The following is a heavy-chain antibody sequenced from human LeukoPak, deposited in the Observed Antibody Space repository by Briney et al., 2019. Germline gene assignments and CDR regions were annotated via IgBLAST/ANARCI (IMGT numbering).Heavy chain of an antibody. J-gene: IGHJ4*02. CDR1: GGSISSGDYY. V-gene: IGHV4-30-4*01. Sequence: SETLSLTCTVSGGSISSGDYYWSWIRQPPGKGLEWIGYIYYSGSTYYNPSLKSRVTISVDTSKNQFSLKLSSVTAADTAVYHCARGGGYSSSPRGFDYWGQGTLVTVSS. CDR3: ARGGGYSSSPRGFDY. D-gene: IGHD6-6*01. CDR2: IYYSGST.